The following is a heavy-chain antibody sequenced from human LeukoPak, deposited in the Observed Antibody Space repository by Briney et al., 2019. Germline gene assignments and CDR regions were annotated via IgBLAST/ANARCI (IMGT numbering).Heavy chain of an antibody. V-gene: IGHV3-20*04. CDR1: GFTLDDHA. CDR3: ARGSVQLWLRDTYYYMDV. J-gene: IGHJ6*03. Sequence: GDSLSLPRAVSGFTLDDHAMHWARQVPGRGLEWVSGLNWKGRLTEYAVSGKDRFTISRQNTKNALYLYMNNLRGEDTALYFCARGSVQLWLRDTYYYMDVWGKGTTVTVSS. D-gene: IGHD5-18*01. CDR2: LNWKGRLT.